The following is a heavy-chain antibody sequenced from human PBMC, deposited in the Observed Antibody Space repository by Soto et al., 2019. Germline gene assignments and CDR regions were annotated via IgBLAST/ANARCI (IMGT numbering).Heavy chain of an antibody. D-gene: IGHD1-26*01. V-gene: IGHV4-4*07. CDR2: IYTSGST. Sequence: PSETLSLTCTVSGGSISSYYWSWIRQPAGKGLEWIGRIYTSGSTNYNPSLKSRVTMSVDTSKNQFSLKLSSATAADTAVYYCAGGGELVPDFDYWGQGTLVTVSS. CDR1: GGSISSYY. J-gene: IGHJ4*02. CDR3: AGGGELVPDFDY.